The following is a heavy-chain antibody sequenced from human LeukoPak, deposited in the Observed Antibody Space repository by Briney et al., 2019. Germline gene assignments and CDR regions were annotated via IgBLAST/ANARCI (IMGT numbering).Heavy chain of an antibody. CDR3: ARDPYSGNYGAYYYYYMDV. Sequence: GSLRLSCAASGFTVSSNYMSWFRQAPGKGLEWVSSITSSSSYIYYADSVKGRFTISRDNAKNSLYLQMDSLRVEDTAEYYCARDPYSGNYGAYYYYYMDVWGKGTTVTVSS. J-gene: IGHJ6*03. D-gene: IGHD1-26*01. V-gene: IGHV3-21*06. CDR2: ITSSSSYI. CDR1: GFTVSSNY.